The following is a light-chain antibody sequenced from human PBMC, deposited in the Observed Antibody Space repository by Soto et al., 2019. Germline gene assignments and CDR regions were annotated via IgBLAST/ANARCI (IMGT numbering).Light chain of an antibody. V-gene: IGKV3-20*01. CDR1: QSVSNNY. J-gene: IGKJ1*01. CDR3: QQYGSSGT. Sequence: IGVKQSPATLSLKPGERATLSCRASQSVSNNYLAWYQQKPGQAPRLLIYGASNRATGIPDRFSGSGSGTDFTLTISRLEPEDFAVYYCQQYGSSGTFGQRTNVDI. CDR2: GAS.